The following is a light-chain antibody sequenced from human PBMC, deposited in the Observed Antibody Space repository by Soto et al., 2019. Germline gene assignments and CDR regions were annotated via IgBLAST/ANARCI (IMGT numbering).Light chain of an antibody. V-gene: IGLV2-14*01. CDR1: SSDVGGYNY. Sequence: QSALTQPASVSGSPGRSITISCTGTSSDVGGYNYVSWYQQHPGKAPKLMIYEVSNRPSGVSNRFSGSKSGNTASLTISGLQAEEGVYYYGSSYTSSSTLVFGTGTK. J-gene: IGLJ1*01. CDR2: EVS. CDR3: SSYTSSSTLV.